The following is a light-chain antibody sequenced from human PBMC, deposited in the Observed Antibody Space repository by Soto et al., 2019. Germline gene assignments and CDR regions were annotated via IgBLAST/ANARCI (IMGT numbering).Light chain of an antibody. CDR2: TDY. V-gene: IGLV1-44*01. CDR3: AAWDDSLNAYV. Sequence: QSVLTQPPSASGTPGQRVTIFCSGSSSNIGSNTVNWYQQLPGTAPKLLIYTDYQRPSGVPGRFSGSKSGTSASLAISGLQSEDEADYYCAAWDDSLNAYVFGTGTKVTVL. J-gene: IGLJ1*01. CDR1: SSNIGSNT.